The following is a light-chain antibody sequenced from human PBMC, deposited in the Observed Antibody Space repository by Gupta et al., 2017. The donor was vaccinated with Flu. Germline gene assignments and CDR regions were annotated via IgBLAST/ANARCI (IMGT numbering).Light chain of an antibody. Sequence: QSALTQPPSASGSPGQSVTISCPGTSSDVGGYEHVSWYQQHAGQAPKLLIYEITKRPSGVPDRFSGSKSGNTASLTVSGLQAEDEADYYCFSYAGDSRYIFGGGTKLTV. CDR1: SSDVGGYEH. CDR3: FSYAGDSRYI. CDR2: EIT. V-gene: IGLV2-8*01. J-gene: IGLJ2*01.